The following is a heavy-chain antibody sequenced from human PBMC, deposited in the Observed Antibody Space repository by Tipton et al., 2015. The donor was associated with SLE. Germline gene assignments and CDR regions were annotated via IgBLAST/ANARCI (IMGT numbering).Heavy chain of an antibody. V-gene: IGHV4-34*01. J-gene: IGHJ4*02. Sequence: TLSLTCAVYGGSFSGYYWSWIRQPPGKGLEWIGEINHSGSTNYNPSLKSRVTISVDTSKNQFSLKLSPVTAADTAVYYCASTPPLGYYFDYWGQGTLVTVSS. CDR1: GGSFSGYY. CDR2: INHSGST. D-gene: IGHD7-27*01. CDR3: ASTPPLGYYFDY.